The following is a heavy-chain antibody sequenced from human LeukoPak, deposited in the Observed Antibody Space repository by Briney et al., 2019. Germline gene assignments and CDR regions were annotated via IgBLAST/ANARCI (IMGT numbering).Heavy chain of an antibody. CDR2: INPNSGGT. D-gene: IGHD3-9*01. CDR3: ARVGSMYFDILTGSPDWFDP. V-gene: IGHV1-2*02. Sequence: GASVNVSCKASGYTFTGNYMHWVRQAPGQGLEWMGWINPNSGGTNYAQKFQGSVTMTRDTSITTAYMELRRLRSDDTAVYYCARVGSMYFDILTGSPDWFDPWGRGTLVTVSS. J-gene: IGHJ5*02. CDR1: GYTFTGNY.